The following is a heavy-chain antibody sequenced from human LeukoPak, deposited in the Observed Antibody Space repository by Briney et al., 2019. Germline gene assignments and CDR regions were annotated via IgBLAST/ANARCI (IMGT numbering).Heavy chain of an antibody. V-gene: IGHV4-39*07. J-gene: IGHJ6*03. Sequence: PSETLFLTCTVSGGSISNYYWGWIRQPPGEGLEWIGSIYHSGSTYYNPSLKTRVTISVDTSKNQFSLNLTSLTAADTAVYYCARDRKYYYHMDVWGKGTTVTVSS. CDR1: GGSISNYY. D-gene: IGHD1-14*01. CDR2: IYHSGST. CDR3: ARDRKYYYHMDV.